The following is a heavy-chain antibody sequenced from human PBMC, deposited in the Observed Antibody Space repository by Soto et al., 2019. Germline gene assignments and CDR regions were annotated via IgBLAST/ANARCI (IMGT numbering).Heavy chain of an antibody. CDR2: IYYSGST. V-gene: IGHV4-30-4*01. D-gene: IGHD2-2*01. CDR3: AREFNSAAMFQDGDWFDP. J-gene: IGHJ5*02. CDR1: GGAISSGEYY. Sequence: SETLSLTCTVSGGAISSGEYYWSWIRQPPGKGLEWIGYIYYSGSTYYNPSLKSRVTISVDTSKNQFSLKLSSVTAADTAVYYCAREFNSAAMFQDGDWFDPWGQGTLVTVSS.